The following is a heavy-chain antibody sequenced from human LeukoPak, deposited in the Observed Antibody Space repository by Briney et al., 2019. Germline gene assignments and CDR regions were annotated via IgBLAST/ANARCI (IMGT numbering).Heavy chain of an antibody. V-gene: IGHV3-23*01. CDR1: GLTFSSYA. J-gene: IGHJ4*02. D-gene: IGHD6-13*01. CDR2: ISGSGGST. Sequence: GSLRLSCAASGLTFSSYAMSWVRQAPGKGLGWVSAISGSGGSTYYADSVKGRFTISRDNSKNTLYLQMNSLRAEDTAVYYCARGRFIAAAGYYFDYWGQGTLVTVSS. CDR3: ARGRFIAAAGYYFDY.